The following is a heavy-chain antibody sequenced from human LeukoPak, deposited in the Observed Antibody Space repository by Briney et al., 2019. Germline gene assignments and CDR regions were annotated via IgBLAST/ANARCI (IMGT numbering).Heavy chain of an antibody. J-gene: IGHJ5*02. CDR3: VKDPGTGFSTGWFDP. CDR2: ISGLVGRT. V-gene: IGHV3-23*01. D-gene: IGHD3/OR15-3a*01. Sequence: GGSLRLSCAASGFTFRSFAMNWVRQAPGKGLEWVSAISGLVGRTHYADSVKGRFTISSDNSRNTLYLQMNSLRVEDTATYYCVKDPGTGFSTGWFDPWGQGTLVTVSS. CDR1: GFTFRSFA.